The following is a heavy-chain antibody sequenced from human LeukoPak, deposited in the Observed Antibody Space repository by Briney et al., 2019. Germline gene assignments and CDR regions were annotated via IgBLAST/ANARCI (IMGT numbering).Heavy chain of an antibody. V-gene: IGHV1-2*02. D-gene: IGHD6-19*01. J-gene: IGHJ4*02. CDR2: INPNSGGA. CDR3: ARGTEGGSGWNLTY. Sequence: ASVKVSCKASGYTFINFFMHWVRQAPGQGLEWMGWINPNSGGANLAQKFQGRVTMTRDTSISTAYMELSSLRSDDTAVYFRARGTEGGSGWNLTYWGQGTLVTVSS. CDR1: GYTFINFF.